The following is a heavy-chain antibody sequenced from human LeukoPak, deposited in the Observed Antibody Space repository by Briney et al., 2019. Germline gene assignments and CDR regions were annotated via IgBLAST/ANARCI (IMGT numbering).Heavy chain of an antibody. J-gene: IGHJ1*01. CDR2: ISGSGGST. D-gene: IGHD2-2*01. CDR1: GFTFSSYA. Sequence: GGSLRLSCAASGFTFSSYAMNWVRQAPGKGLEWVSAISGSGGSTYYADSVKGRFTISRDNSKNTLYLQMNSLRAEDTAVYYCAKELGYCSSTSCYGEYFQHWGQGTLVTVS. CDR3: AKELGYCSSTSCYGEYFQH. V-gene: IGHV3-23*01.